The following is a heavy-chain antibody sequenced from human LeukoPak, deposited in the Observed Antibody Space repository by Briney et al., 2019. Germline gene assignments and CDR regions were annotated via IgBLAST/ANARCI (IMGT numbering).Heavy chain of an antibody. CDR1: GDSINSLDL. V-gene: IGHV4-4*02. Sequence: SETLSLTCTVSGDSINSLDLWSWVRPPPGKGLEWVGEMYLSGTTHSNPSVKSRVTISIDKSKNQFFLNLSSVTAADTAVYYCAGLVGRYSSGLYYYYFDYWGQGTLVTVSS. D-gene: IGHD3-22*01. J-gene: IGHJ4*02. CDR2: MYLSGTT. CDR3: AGLVGRYSSGLYYYYFDY.